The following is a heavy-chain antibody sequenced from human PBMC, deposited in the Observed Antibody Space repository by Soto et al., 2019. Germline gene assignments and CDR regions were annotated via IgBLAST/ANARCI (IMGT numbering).Heavy chain of an antibody. CDR1: GGSISTSNW. Sequence: QVQLQESGPGLVKPSGTLSLTCAVSGGSISTSNWWSWVRQPPGKGLEWIGEVYRTGSTNYNPSLEXXLXXXXXXXXXXXXXXXXXXXXXXXXXXXXAXAXXXXXXAXIFDCWGQGTLVTVSS. J-gene: IGHJ4*02. CDR3: AXAXXXXXXAXIFDC. V-gene: IGHV4-4*02. D-gene: IGHD2-2*01. CDR2: VYRTGST.